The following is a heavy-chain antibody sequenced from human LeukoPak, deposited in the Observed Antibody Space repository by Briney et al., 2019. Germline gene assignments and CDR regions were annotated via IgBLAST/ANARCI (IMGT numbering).Heavy chain of an antibody. Sequence: SETLSLTCTVSGGSISSYYWSRIRQPPGKGLEWIGYIYYSGSTNYNPSLKSRVTISVDTSKNQFSLQLSSVTAADPAVYYCARGWTGYSYGYYFDYWGQGTLVTVSS. D-gene: IGHD5-18*01. J-gene: IGHJ4*02. V-gene: IGHV4-59*01. CDR1: GGSISSYY. CDR3: ARGWTGYSYGYYFDY. CDR2: IYYSGST.